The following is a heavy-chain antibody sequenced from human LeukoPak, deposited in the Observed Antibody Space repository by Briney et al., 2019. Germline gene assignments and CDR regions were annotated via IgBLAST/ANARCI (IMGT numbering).Heavy chain of an antibody. CDR3: ASTSQLVISRGGFDI. J-gene: IGHJ3*02. CDR2: IYFSET. CDR1: GGSSSETTYY. D-gene: IGHD3-22*01. V-gene: IGHV4-39*01. Sequence: PSETLSLTCTVSGGSSSETTYYWAWIRQPPGKGLEWIGSIYFSETNYNPSLKSRITISGDTSKKQFSLKLTSVTAADTAVYYCASTSQLVISRGGFDIWGQGTMVTVSA.